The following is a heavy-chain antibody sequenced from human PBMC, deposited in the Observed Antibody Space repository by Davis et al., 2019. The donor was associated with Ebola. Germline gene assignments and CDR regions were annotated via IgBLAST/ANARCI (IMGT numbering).Heavy chain of an antibody. V-gene: IGHV3-23*01. CDR2: ITGSGSTI. Sequence: PGGSLRLSCAASGFTFSSNTMSWVRQAPGKGLEWVSTITGSGSTIYYADSVRGRFTISRDNPNNTLYLQMNSLKTEDTAVYYCAKPRTSDRNWNYWGLADAFDIWGQGTMVTVSS. CDR1: GFTFSSNT. J-gene: IGHJ3*02. CDR3: AKPRTSDRNWNYWGLADAFDI. D-gene: IGHD1-7*01.